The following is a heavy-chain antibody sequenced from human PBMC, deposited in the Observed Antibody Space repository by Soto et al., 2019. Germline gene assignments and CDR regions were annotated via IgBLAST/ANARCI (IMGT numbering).Heavy chain of an antibody. J-gene: IGHJ4*02. CDR1: GFTFTNFW. CDR2: IDTSGTST. Sequence: GGSLRLSCGASGFTFTNFWMHWVRQVPGKGLVWVSRIDTSGTSTSYADSVKGRFTISRDNAKSTVTLQMNSLRAEDTGVYHCARDSWYLDVWSQGSLVTVSS. D-gene: IGHD6-13*01. CDR3: ARDSWYLDV. V-gene: IGHV3-74*01.